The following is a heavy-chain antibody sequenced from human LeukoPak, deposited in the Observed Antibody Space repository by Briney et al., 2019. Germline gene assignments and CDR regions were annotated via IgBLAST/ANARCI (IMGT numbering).Heavy chain of an antibody. CDR2: IYYSGST. CDR1: GGSISSSSYY. CDR3: ARTPSGYYGGAFDY. Sequence: SETLSLTCTVSGGSISSSSYYWGWIRQPPGKGLEWIGSIYYSGSTYYNPSLKGRVTISVDTSKNQFSLKLSSVTAADTAVYYCARTPSGYYGGAFDYWGQETLVTVSS. D-gene: IGHD3-22*01. V-gene: IGHV4-39*07. J-gene: IGHJ4*02.